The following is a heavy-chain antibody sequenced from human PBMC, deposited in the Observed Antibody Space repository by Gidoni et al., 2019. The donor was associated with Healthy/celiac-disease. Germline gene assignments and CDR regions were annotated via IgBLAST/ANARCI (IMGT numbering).Heavy chain of an antibody. V-gene: IGHV3-23*01. J-gene: IGHJ4*02. CDR3: AKVPVVTAIPYYFDY. CDR1: GFPFSSYA. CDR2: ISGSGGST. D-gene: IGHD2-21*02. Sequence: EVQLLESGGGLVQPGGSLRLSCAASGFPFSSYAMGWVRQAPGKGLEWVSAISGSGGSTYYADSVKGRFTISRDNSKNTLYLQMNSLRAEDTAVYYCAKVPVVTAIPYYFDYWGQGTLVTVSS.